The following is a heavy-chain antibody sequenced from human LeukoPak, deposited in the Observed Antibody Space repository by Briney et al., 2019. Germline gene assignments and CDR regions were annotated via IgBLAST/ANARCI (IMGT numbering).Heavy chain of an antibody. CDR3: AKAGYCSSTSCRRGWFDP. J-gene: IGHJ5*02. V-gene: IGHV3-23*01. D-gene: IGHD2-2*01. CDR1: GFTFSSYA. Sequence: GGSLRLSCAASGFTFSSYAMSWVRQAPGKGLEWVLAISGSGGSTYYADSVKGRFTISRDNSKNTLYLQMNSLRAEDTAVYYCAKAGYCSSTSCRRGWFDPWGQGTLVTVSS. CDR2: ISGSGGST.